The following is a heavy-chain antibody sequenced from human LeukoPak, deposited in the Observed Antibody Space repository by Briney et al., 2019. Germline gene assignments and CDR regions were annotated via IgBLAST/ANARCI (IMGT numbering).Heavy chain of an antibody. CDR1: GLTFSDSY. Sequence: GGSLRLSCVVSGLTFSDSYMSWIRQAPGKGLEWVSQISSSGSSIQYADSVKGRFTISRDNAKNSLYLQMDSLRAEDTAVYYCAREFRGWQDTTVVYYFAYWGQGTLVTVSS. CDR3: AREFRGWQDTTVVYYFAY. V-gene: IGHV3-11*01. D-gene: IGHD3-10*01. CDR2: ISSSGSSI. J-gene: IGHJ4*02.